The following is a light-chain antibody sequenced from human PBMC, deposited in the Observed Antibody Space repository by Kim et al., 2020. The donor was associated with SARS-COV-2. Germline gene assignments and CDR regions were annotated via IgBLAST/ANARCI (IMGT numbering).Light chain of an antibody. J-gene: IGKJ1*01. V-gene: IGKV3-20*01. Sequence: EVVLTQSPGTLALSPGERAALSCRASQSVGTNYLAWYQQKPGQAPRLLISSASNRATGIPDRFSGSGSGTDFTLTISRLEPEDFAVYYCQQYGSSPWTFGQGTKVDIK. CDR3: QQYGSSPWT. CDR1: QSVGTNY. CDR2: SAS.